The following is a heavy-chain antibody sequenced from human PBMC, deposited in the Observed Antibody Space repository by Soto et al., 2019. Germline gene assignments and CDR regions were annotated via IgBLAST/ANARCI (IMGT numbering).Heavy chain of an antibody. Sequence: QVQLVQSGAEVKKPGASVKVSCKASGYTFTSYGISWVRQAPGQGLEWMGWISAYNGNTNYAQKLQGRVTMTTDTSKSKAYMELRSLRSDDTAVYYCARVTCSGGSCYHGWFDPWGQGTLVTVSS. D-gene: IGHD2-15*01. V-gene: IGHV1-18*01. CDR3: ARVTCSGGSCYHGWFDP. CDR2: ISAYNGNT. J-gene: IGHJ5*02. CDR1: GYTFTSYG.